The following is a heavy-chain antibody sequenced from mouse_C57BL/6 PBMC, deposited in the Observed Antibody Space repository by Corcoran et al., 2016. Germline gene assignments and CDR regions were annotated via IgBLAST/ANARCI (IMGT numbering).Heavy chain of an antibody. J-gene: IGHJ3*01. CDR1: GYTFTSYG. CDR3: ARYDCDLAWFAY. Sequence: QVQLQQSGAELARPGASVKLSCKASGYTFTSYGISWVKQRTGQGLEWIGEIYPRSGNTYYNEKFKGKATLTADKSSSTAYMELRSLTSEDSAVYFWARYDCDLAWFAYWGQGTLVTVSA. CDR2: IYPRSGNT. V-gene: IGHV1-81*01. D-gene: IGHD2-4*01.